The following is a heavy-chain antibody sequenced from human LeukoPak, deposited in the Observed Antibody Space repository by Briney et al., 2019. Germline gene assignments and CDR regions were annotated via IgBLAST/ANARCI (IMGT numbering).Heavy chain of an antibody. D-gene: IGHD2-21*02. CDR3: AXXXGDRFRLQHVIDY. CDR2: INPSGGST. V-gene: IGHV1-46*01. Sequence: ASVKVSCKASGYTFTSYYMHWVRQAPGQGLEWMGIINPSGGSTSYAQKFQGRVTMTRDMSTSTVYMELSSLRPEDTAVYYCAXXXGDRFRLQHVIDYWGQGTLVTVSS. J-gene: IGHJ4*02. CDR1: GYTFTSYY.